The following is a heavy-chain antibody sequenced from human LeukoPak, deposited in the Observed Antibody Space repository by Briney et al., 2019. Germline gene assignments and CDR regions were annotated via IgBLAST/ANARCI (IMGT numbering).Heavy chain of an antibody. V-gene: IGHV3-7*01. D-gene: IGHD3-10*01. CDR1: GFTFSSYW. CDR2: MKKDGSEK. Sequence: GRSLRLSCAASGFTFSSYWMSWVRQAPGKGLEWVANMKKDGSEKYYVDSVKGRFTISRDNAKTSLYLQMNSLRAEDTAVYYCAKGSYTWRSAFDIWGQGTMVTVSS. J-gene: IGHJ3*02. CDR3: AKGSYTWRSAFDI.